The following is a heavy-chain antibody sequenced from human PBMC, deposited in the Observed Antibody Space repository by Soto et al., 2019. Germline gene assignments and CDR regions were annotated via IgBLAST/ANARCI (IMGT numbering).Heavy chain of an antibody. CDR1: GYTFTGYY. D-gene: IGHD3-16*02. Sequence: ASVKVSCKASGYTFTGYYMHWLRQAPGQGLEWMGWINPNSGGTNYAQKFQGWVTMTRDTSISTAYMELSRLRSDDTAVYYCARDPTPMITFGGVIVNYFDYWGQGTLVTVSS. J-gene: IGHJ4*02. CDR2: INPNSGGT. CDR3: ARDPTPMITFGGVIVNYFDY. V-gene: IGHV1-2*04.